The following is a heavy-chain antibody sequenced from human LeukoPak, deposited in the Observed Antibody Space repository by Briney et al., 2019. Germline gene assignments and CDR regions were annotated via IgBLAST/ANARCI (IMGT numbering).Heavy chain of an antibody. D-gene: IGHD1-26*01. V-gene: IGHV4-59*08. J-gene: IGHJ5*02. CDR3: ARHQLGRNWFDP. CDR1: GGSISSYY. Sequence: PSEPLSLTCTVSGGSISSYYWSWIRQPPGKGLEWIGYIYYSGSTNYNPSLKSRVTISVGTSKNQFSLKLSSVTAADTAVYYCARHQLGRNWFDPWGQGTLVTVSS. CDR2: IYYSGST.